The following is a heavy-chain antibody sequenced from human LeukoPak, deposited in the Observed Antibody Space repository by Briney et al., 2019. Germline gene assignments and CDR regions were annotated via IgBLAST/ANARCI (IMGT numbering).Heavy chain of an antibody. D-gene: IGHD2-2*01. CDR3: AKLPREYCSVTSCPNWFDS. J-gene: IGHJ5*01. V-gene: IGHV3-23*01. CDR1: GFTFSSYA. CDR2: ISASGGTT. Sequence: PGGSLRLSCTASGFTFSSYAMTWVRQAPGKGPEWVSAISASGGTTYYADSVKGRFTVSRDNSKNTLYLLLSGLRAEDTAVYYCAKLPREYCSVTSCPNWFDSWGQGTLVTVSS.